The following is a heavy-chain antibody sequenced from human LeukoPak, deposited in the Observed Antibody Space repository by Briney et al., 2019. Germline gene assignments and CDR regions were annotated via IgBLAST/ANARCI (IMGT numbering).Heavy chain of an antibody. CDR1: GGSISSYY. CDR3: ARDRVSWHYFDY. V-gene: IGHV4-4*07. Sequence: SETLSLTCTVSGGSISSYYWSFIRQPAGKGLEWIGRISTSGSSKYNPSLESRVTMSVDTSKNQFSLKVTSVTAADTAMYYCARDRVSWHYFDYWGQGTLLTVSS. J-gene: IGHJ4*02. CDR2: ISTSGSS. D-gene: IGHD5/OR15-5a*01.